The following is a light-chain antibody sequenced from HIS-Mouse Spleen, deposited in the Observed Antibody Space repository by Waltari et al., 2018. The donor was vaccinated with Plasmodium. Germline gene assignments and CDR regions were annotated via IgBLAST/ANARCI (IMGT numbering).Light chain of an antibody. CDR2: KAS. CDR3: QQYNSYSWT. V-gene: IGKV1-5*03. J-gene: IGKJ1*01. CDR1: QSISSR. Sequence: DIQMTQSPSTLSASVGASVTITCRASQSISSRLAWYQQKPGKAPKLLIYKASSLESGVPSRFSGSGSGTEFTLTISSLQPDDFATYYCQQYNSYSWTFGQGTKVEIK.